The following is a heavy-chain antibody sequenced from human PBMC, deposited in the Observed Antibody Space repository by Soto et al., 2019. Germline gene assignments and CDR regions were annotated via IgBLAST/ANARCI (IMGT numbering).Heavy chain of an antibody. J-gene: IGHJ4*02. CDR2: IFNSGTT. CDR3: ALALGPTTGLDY. CDR1: GASTVSHYH. Sequence: QVQLQESGPGLVKPSQTLSLTCSVSGASTVSHYHWTWIRQPPGKGLEWMGYIFNSGTTFYNPSLPSRLSISMDTSGNHFSLELRSVTAADTAVYYCALALGPTTGLDYWCQGTLVTVSS. V-gene: IGHV4-31*02. D-gene: IGHD1-26*01.